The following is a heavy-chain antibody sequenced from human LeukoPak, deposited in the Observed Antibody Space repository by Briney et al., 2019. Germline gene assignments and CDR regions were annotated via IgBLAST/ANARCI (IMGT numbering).Heavy chain of an antibody. V-gene: IGHV1-18*01. CDR2: ISAYNGNT. CDR1: GYTFNSYG. D-gene: IGHD1-1*01. J-gene: IGHJ6*03. Sequence: ASVRVSCKASGYTFNSYGINWVRQAPGQGLEWMGWISAYNGNTRYAQNLRDRVTMTTDTSTSTAYMEVRSLRSDDTAVYYCARTAPGTPPGGYFHYLGVWGKGTTVTVSS. CDR3: ARTAPGTPPGGYFHYLGV.